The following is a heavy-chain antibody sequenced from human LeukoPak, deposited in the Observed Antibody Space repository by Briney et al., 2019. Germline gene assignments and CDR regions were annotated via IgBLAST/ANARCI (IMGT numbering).Heavy chain of an antibody. V-gene: IGHV3-23*01. J-gene: IGHJ6*02. CDR3: AKSRTYYYGSDPWDV. Sequence: GGSLRLSCAASGFPFSSYAMSWVRQAPGKRLEWVSGITGSAHITYYADTVKGRFTISRDNSNNTLYVQMNSLGVDDTAVYYCAKSRTYYYGSDPWDVWGQGTTVTVSS. D-gene: IGHD3-10*01. CDR2: ITGSAHIT. CDR1: GFPFSSYA.